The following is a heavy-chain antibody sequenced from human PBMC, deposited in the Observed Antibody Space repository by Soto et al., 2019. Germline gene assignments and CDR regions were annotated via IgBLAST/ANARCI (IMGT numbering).Heavy chain of an antibody. J-gene: IGHJ6*02. CDR3: ASWAARPPPYYYYYGMDV. D-gene: IGHD6-6*01. Sequence: PGGSLRLSCAASGFTFSSYWMSWVRQAPGKGLEWVANIKQDGSEKYYVDSVKGRFTISRDNAKNSLYLQMNSLRAEDTAVYYCASWAARPPPYYYYYGMDVWGQGTTVTVSS. V-gene: IGHV3-7*01. CDR2: IKQDGSEK. CDR1: GFTFSSYW.